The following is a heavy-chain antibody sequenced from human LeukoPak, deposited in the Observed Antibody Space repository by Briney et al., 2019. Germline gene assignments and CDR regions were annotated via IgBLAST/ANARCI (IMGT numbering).Heavy chain of an antibody. Sequence: SETLSLTCAVHGGSFSGYYWSWIRQPPGKGLEWIGEINHSGSTNYNPSLKSRVTISVDTSKNQFSLKLSSVTAADTAVYYCARVERYCSGGSCPSGVWGQGTTVTVSS. CDR1: GGSFSGYY. D-gene: IGHD2-15*01. J-gene: IGHJ6*02. CDR2: INHSGST. V-gene: IGHV4-34*01. CDR3: ARVERYCSGGSCPSGV.